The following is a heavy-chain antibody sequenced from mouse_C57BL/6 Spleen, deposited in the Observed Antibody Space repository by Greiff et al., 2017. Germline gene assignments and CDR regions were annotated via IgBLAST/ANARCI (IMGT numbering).Heavy chain of an antibody. CDR3: ARGTGGYFDV. CDR1: GYSITSGYY. J-gene: IGHJ1*03. CDR2: ISYDGSN. D-gene: IGHD3-3*01. Sequence: EVQLVESGPGLVKPSQSLSLSCSVTGYSITSGYYWNWIRQFPGNKLEWMGYISYDGSNNYNPSLKNRISITRDTSKNQFCLKLNSVTTEDTATYYCARGTGGYFDVWGTGTTVTGSS. V-gene: IGHV3-6*01.